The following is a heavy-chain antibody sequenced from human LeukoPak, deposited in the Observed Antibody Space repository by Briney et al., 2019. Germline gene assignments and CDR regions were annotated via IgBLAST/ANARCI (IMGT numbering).Heavy chain of an antibody. CDR3: ARGCDDSSGYYGYVCSDY. D-gene: IGHD3-22*01. Sequence: GESLKISCKGSGYSFTSYWIGWVRQMPGKGLEWMGIIYPGDSDTSYSPSFQGQVTISADKSISTAYLQWSSLKASDTAMYYCARGCDDSSGYYGYVCSDYWGQGTLVTVSS. J-gene: IGHJ4*02. V-gene: IGHV5-51*01. CDR2: IYPGDSDT. CDR1: GYSFTSYW.